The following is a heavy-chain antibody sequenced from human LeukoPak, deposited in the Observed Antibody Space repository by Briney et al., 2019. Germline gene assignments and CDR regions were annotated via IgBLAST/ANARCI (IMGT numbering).Heavy chain of an antibody. CDR3: ARTRYTSGYYYVDS. CDR2: IYYSGST. D-gene: IGHD3-22*01. V-gene: IGHV4-59*08. CDR1: GDSISSYY. Sequence: SETLSLTCTVPGDSISSYYWSWIRQPPGKGLEWIGYIYYSGSTNYNPSLKSRVTISVDTSKNQFSLKLSSVTAADTAVYYCARTRYTSGYYYVDSWGQGTLVTVSS. J-gene: IGHJ4*02.